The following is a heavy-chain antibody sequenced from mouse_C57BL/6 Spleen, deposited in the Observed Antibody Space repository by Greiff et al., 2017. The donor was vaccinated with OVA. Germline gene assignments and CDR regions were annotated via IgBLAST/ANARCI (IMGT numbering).Heavy chain of an antibody. CDR2: IDPSDSYT. Sequence: VKLQQPGAELVKPGASVKLSCKASGYNFTSYWMQWVKQRPGQGLEWIGEIDPSDSYTNYNQKFKGKATLTVDTSSSTAYMQLSSLTSEDSAVYYCAREGYFDDWGQGTTLTVSS. J-gene: IGHJ2*01. V-gene: IGHV1-50*01. CDR3: AREGYFDD. CDR1: GYNFTSYW.